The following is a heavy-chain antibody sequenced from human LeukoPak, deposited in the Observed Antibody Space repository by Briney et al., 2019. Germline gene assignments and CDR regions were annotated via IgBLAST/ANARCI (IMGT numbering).Heavy chain of an antibody. CDR2: IYYSGST. CDR1: GGSISSYY. D-gene: IGHD1-26*01. Sequence: SETLSLTCTASGGSISSYYWSWIRQPPGKGLEWIGYIYYSGSTNYNPSLKSRVTISVDTSKNQFSLKLSSVTAADTAVYYCARGVGADFDYWGQGTLVTVSS. V-gene: IGHV4-59*01. J-gene: IGHJ4*02. CDR3: ARGVGADFDY.